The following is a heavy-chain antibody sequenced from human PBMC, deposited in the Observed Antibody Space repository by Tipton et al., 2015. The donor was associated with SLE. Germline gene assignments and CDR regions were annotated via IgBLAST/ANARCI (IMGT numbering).Heavy chain of an antibody. D-gene: IGHD6-19*01. J-gene: IGHJ4*02. V-gene: IGHV4-31*03. CDR1: GASINNDGYY. CDR2: IYSSGNT. CDR3: ARQGVRQWLVY. Sequence: TLSLTCTASGASINNDGYYWSWIRQHPGKGLEWIGHIYSSGNTYYTPSLQSRVTISFDRSKNQLSLKLTSVTAADTAVYYCARQGVRQWLVYWGQGTLVTVSS.